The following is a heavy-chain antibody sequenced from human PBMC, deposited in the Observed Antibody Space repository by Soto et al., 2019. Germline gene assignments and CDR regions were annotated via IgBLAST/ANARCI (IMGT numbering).Heavy chain of an antibody. CDR3: ASATSIAIGLQN. V-gene: IGHV1-18*01. CDR2: SSALNGYT. CDR1: GFTFTTHG. D-gene: IGHD6-6*01. Sequence: QVQVVQSGNEVKKPGASVKVSCKASGFTFTTHGFTWVRQAPGQGLEWMGWSSALNGYTNYAQNFQGRLTITTDSSTSTAYMELRSLRSDDTAVYYCASATSIAIGLQNWGQGTLVTVSS. J-gene: IGHJ4*02.